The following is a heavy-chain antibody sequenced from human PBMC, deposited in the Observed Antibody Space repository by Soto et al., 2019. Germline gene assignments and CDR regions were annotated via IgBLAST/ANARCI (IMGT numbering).Heavy chain of an antibody. V-gene: IGHV3-30*18. CDR2: ISYDGSDK. CDR3: AQGVVVATTYFRH. J-gene: IGHJ1*01. CDR1: GFTFSSYG. Sequence: QVQLVESGGGVVQPGRSLRLSCAASGFTFSSYGMHWVRQAPGKGLEWVAVISYDGSDKYYADSVKGRFTISRDNSNNTLYLQMDSLRAEDTAVYYCAQGVVVATTYFRHWGQGTLVTVSS. D-gene: IGHD2-15*01.